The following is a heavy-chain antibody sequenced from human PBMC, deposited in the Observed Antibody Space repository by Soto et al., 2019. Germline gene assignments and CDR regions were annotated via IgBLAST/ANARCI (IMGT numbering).Heavy chain of an antibody. Sequence: GGSLRLSCVASGFSFSNYNMNWFRQAPGKGLEWVSYITDSSDIIYYADSVKGRFTISRDNAKNSLYLQLNSLRAEDTAVYYCARDLGYYASDGYFDYWGQGTVVTVSS. D-gene: IGHD3-22*01. V-gene: IGHV3-48*01. CDR2: ITDSSDII. CDR1: GFSFSNYN. J-gene: IGHJ4*02. CDR3: ARDLGYYASDGYFDY.